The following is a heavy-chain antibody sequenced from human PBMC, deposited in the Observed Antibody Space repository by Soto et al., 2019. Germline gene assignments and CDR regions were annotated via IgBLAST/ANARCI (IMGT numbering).Heavy chain of an antibody. CDR2: ISVHDGKT. D-gene: IGHD1-26*01. J-gene: IGHJ4*02. V-gene: IGHV1-18*01. CDR1: GYSFTSKG. CDR3: ARRGDYFRNSAFYYYIDH. Sequence: QVQLVQSGAEVKKPEASVKVSCKASGYSFTSKGITWVRQAPGQGPEWMGWISVHDGKTNYAQKFHDRVTLTTDTSTSTAYMELRSLTSDDTAVYYCARRGDYFRNSAFYYYIDHWGQGTLVTVSS.